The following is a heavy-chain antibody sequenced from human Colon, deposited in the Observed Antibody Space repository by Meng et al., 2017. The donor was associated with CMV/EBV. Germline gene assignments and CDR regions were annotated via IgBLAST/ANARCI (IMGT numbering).Heavy chain of an antibody. CDR2: VKPDGSDK. V-gene: IGHV3-7*02. CDR1: GLSFSSSW. J-gene: IGHJ4*02. CDR3: TGGGY. D-gene: IGHD3-16*01. Sequence: VGRVECGGGLVRRGGSWGLSCAPSGLSFSSSWLLWVRQAPARGLEWTANVKPDGSDKFYVDSVKGRFTISRDNAKNSLYLQMNSLRVEDTAVYYCTGGGYWGQGILVTVSS.